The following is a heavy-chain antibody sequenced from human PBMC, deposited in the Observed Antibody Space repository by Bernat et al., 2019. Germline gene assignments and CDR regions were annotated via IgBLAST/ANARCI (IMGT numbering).Heavy chain of an antibody. J-gene: IGHJ4*02. Sequence: QLQLQESGPGLVKPSETLSLTCTVSVGSISSSSYYWGWIRQPPGKGLEWIGSIYYSGSTYYNPSLKSRVTISVDTSKNQLSLKLSSVPAADTAVYYCVRRIQLWLLVDYWGQGTLVTVSS. CDR1: VGSISSSSYY. V-gene: IGHV4-39*01. CDR2: IYYSGST. CDR3: VRRIQLWLLVDY. D-gene: IGHD5-18*01.